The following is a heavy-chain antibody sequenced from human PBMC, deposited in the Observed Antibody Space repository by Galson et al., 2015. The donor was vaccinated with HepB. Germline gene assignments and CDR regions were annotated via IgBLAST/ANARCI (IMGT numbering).Heavy chain of an antibody. CDR3: AREGKDGSGTYLDY. D-gene: IGHD3-10*01. J-gene: IGHJ4*02. CDR2: MWSDGSNK. V-gene: IGHV3-33*01. Sequence: SLRLSCAASGFDFNNCGMHWVRQAPGKGPEWVAVMWSDGSNKLYAGSVKGRFTISRDNSNNTLYLQMNSLGAEDTAVYYCAREGKDGSGTYLDYWGQGTPVTVSS. CDR1: GFDFNNCG.